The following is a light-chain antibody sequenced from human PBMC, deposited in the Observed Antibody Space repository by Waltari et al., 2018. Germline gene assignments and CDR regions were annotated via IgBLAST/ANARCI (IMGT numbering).Light chain of an antibody. CDR2: GKN. J-gene: IGLJ2*01. Sequence: SSELTQDPAVSVALGQTVRITCQGDSLRSYYASWYQQKPGQAPVLVIYGKNNRPSGIPYRCSGCSSGNTASLTITGAQAEDEADYYCNSRDSSGNHVVFGGGTKLTVL. CDR1: SLRSYY. V-gene: IGLV3-19*01. CDR3: NSRDSSGNHVV.